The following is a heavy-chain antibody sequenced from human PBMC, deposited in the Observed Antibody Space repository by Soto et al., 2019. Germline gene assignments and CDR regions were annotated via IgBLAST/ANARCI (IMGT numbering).Heavy chain of an antibody. V-gene: IGHV3-23*01. J-gene: IGHJ4*02. D-gene: IGHD3-3*01. CDR1: GFTFSSYA. CDR3: AKDIRPQRITIFGVALQV. CDR2: ISGSGGST. Sequence: EVQLLESGGGLVQPGGSLRLSCAASGFTFSSYAMSWVRQAPGKGLEWVSAISGSGGSTYYADSVKGRFTISRDNSKNTLYLQMNSLRAEDTALYYCAKDIRPQRITIFGVALQVWGQGTLVTVSS.